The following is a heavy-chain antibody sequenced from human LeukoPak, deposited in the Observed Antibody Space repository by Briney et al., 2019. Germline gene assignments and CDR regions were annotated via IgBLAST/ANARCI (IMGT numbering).Heavy chain of an antibody. Sequence: ASVKVSCKASGYTFTSYDINWVRQATGQGLEWMGWMNPNSGNTGYAQKFQGRVTMTRNTSISTAYMELSSLRSEDTAVYYCARGRGGFTMVRGDIGYYYYMDVWGKGTTVTVSS. D-gene: IGHD3-10*01. CDR2: MNPNSGNT. V-gene: IGHV1-8*01. J-gene: IGHJ6*03. CDR1: GYTFTSYD. CDR3: ARGRGGFTMVRGDIGYYYYMDV.